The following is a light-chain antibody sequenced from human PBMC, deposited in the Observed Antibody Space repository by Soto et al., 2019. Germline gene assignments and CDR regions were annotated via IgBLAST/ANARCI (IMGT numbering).Light chain of an antibody. CDR1: QSMSTW. CDR3: QQYNSYSRT. V-gene: IGKV1-5*03. Sequence: DIQMTQSPYTLSASVGDRVTITCRASQSMSTWLAWYLQKPGKAPKLLISKASTLESGVPSRFSGSGSGTEFTLTISSLQPDDFATYYCQQYNSYSRTFGQGTTVEIK. CDR2: KAS. J-gene: IGKJ1*01.